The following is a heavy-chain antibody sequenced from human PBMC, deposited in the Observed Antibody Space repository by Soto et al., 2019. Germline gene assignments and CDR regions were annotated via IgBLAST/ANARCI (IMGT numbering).Heavy chain of an antibody. CDR1: GFTFSNYG. Sequence: QVQLVESGGGVVQLGRSLRLSCSTSGFTFSNYGMHWVRQAPGKGLEWVAVISFDGNDKYYADSVKGRFTISRDNSKHTLYLHMTSLRAEDTAMYSCAKDKYGGATYLDFWGQGTLVTVSS. J-gene: IGHJ4*02. D-gene: IGHD1-26*01. CDR2: ISFDGNDK. V-gene: IGHV3-30*18. CDR3: AKDKYGGATYLDF.